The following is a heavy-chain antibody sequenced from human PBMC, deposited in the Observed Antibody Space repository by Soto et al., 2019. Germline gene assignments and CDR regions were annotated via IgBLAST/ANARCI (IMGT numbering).Heavy chain of an antibody. CDR2: IGTAGDT. CDR3: ARGSGYCSSTSCPADY. J-gene: IGHJ4*02. D-gene: IGHD2-2*03. Sequence: GESLKISCAASGFTFSSYDMHWVRQATGKGLEWVSAIGTAGDTYYPGSVKGRFTISRENAKNSLYLQMNSLRAGDTAVYYCARGSGYCSSTSCPADYWGQGTLVTVSS. V-gene: IGHV3-13*01. CDR1: GFTFSSYD.